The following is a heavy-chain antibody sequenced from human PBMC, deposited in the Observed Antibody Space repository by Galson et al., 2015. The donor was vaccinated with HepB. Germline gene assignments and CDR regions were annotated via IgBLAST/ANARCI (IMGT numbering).Heavy chain of an antibody. Sequence: SLRLSCAASGFTFSSYSMNWVRQAPGKGLEWVSSISSSSSYIYYADSVKGRFTISRDNAKNSLYLRMNSLRAEDTAVYYCARDRVPAAFGYYYYYMDVWGKGTTVTVSS. D-gene: IGHD2-2*01. V-gene: IGHV3-21*01. CDR1: GFTFSSYS. J-gene: IGHJ6*03. CDR3: ARDRVPAAFGYYYYYMDV. CDR2: ISSSSSYI.